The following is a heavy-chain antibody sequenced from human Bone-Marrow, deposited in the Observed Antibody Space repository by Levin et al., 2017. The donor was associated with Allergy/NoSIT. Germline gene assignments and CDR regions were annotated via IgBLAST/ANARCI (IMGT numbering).Heavy chain of an antibody. J-gene: IGHJ4*02. CDR1: GFTFDDYA. D-gene: IGHD6-13*01. V-gene: IGHV3-9*01. CDR2: ISWNSGSI. Sequence: LTGGSLRLSCAASGFTFDDYAMHWVRQAPGKGLEWVSGISWNSGSIGYADSVKGRFTISRDNAKNSLYLQMNSLRAEDTALYYCAKIGPPMGSSWYGDFDYWGQGTLVTVSS. CDR3: AKIGPPMGSSWYGDFDY.